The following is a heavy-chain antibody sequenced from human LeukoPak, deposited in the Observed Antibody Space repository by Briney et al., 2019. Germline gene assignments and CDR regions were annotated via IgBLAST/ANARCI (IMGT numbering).Heavy chain of an antibody. CDR3: AKPSITDDYFDY. CDR2: ISGSGGRT. V-gene: IGHV3-23*01. CDR1: GFTFISYA. J-gene: IGHJ4*02. D-gene: IGHD3-10*01. Sequence: PGGSLRLSCAASGFTFISYAMNWVRQAPGKGLQWVSGISGSGGRTYYADSLKGRFTISRDNSKNMLYLQMNSLRAEDTAVYYCAKPSITDDYFDYWGQGTLVTVSS.